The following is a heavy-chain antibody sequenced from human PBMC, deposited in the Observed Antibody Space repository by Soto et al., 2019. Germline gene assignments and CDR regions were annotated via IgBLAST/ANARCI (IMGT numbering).Heavy chain of an antibody. D-gene: IGHD1-1*01. Sequence: QLQLQESGPGLVKPSETLSLTCIVSGDSISRSNYYWAWVRQPPGKGLEWIGSMYYSGNTYYNASLKSRVTISVDTSKSQFFLKLSSVTAADTAIYYCSTTTGYWGQGILVSVSS. V-gene: IGHV4-39*01. CDR3: STTTGY. CDR1: GDSISRSNYY. J-gene: IGHJ4*02. CDR2: MYYSGNT.